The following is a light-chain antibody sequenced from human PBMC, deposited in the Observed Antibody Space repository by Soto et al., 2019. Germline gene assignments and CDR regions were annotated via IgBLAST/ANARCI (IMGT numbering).Light chain of an antibody. CDR2: SNN. CDR3: AAWDDSLNGYV. Sequence: QSVLTQPPSASGTPGQRVTISCSGSGSNIGSNTVNWYQQLPRTAPKLLIYSNNQRPSGVPDRFSGSKSGTSASLAISGLQSEDEADYYCAAWDDSLNGYVFGTGTKLTVL. CDR1: GSNIGSNT. J-gene: IGLJ1*01. V-gene: IGLV1-44*01.